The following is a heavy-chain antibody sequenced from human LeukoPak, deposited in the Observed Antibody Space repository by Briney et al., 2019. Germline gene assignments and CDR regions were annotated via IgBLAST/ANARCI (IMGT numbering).Heavy chain of an antibody. Sequence: GGSLRLSCAASGFTFSSYTMSWVRQAPGKGLEWVSSISGSGGYTYYADSVEGRFTISRDNAENSLYLQMNSLGAEDTAVYYCARSGLTAEWGFNDAFDIWGQGTMVTVSS. CDR1: GFTFSSYT. CDR2: ISGSGGYT. D-gene: IGHD6-13*01. CDR3: ARSGLTAEWGFNDAFDI. V-gene: IGHV3-21*01. J-gene: IGHJ3*02.